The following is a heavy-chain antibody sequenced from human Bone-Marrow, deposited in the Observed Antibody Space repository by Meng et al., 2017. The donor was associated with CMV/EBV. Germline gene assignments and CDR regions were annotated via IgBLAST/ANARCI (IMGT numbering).Heavy chain of an antibody. J-gene: IGHJ6*02. CDR3: ARRGALRDYYYGMDV. D-gene: IGHD1-26*01. CDR2: IGSSGTSI. V-gene: IGHV3-11*01. Sequence: GGSLRLSCAASGFTFSDYYMSWVRQAPGKGLEWVAYIGSSGTSISYGDPVKGRFTISRDNAKNSLYLQMNSLRAEDTAVYYCARRGALRDYYYGMDVWGQGTTGTVS. CDR1: GFTFSDYY.